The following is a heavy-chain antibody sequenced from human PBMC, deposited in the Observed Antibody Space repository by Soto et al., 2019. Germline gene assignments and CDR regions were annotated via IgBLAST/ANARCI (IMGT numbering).Heavy chain of an antibody. J-gene: IGHJ6*02. V-gene: IGHV3-30*18. Sequence: GGSLRLSCAASGFTFSSYGMHWVRQAPGKGLEWVAVISYDGSNKYYADSVKGRFTISRDNSKNTLYLQMNSLRAEDTAVYYCAKDTSGPMVRGVISYYYYGMDVWGQGTTVTVSS. CDR3: AKDTSGPMVRGVISYYYYGMDV. D-gene: IGHD3-10*01. CDR1: GFTFSSYG. CDR2: ISYDGSNK.